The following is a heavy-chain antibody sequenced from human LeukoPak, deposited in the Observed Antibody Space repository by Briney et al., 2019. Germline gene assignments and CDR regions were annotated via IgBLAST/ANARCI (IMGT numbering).Heavy chain of an antibody. D-gene: IGHD1-26*01. V-gene: IGHV3-7*03. CDR3: ARDPYRFAFDI. Sequence: PGGSLRLSCAASGFSFSTIYMSWVRQTPGQGLEWVANINVDGTAEYYVDSVKGRFTISRGNAKNSLYLQMNSLRAEDTAVYYCARDPYRFAFDIWGQGTVVLVSS. J-gene: IGHJ3*02. CDR2: INVDGTAE. CDR1: GFSFSTIY.